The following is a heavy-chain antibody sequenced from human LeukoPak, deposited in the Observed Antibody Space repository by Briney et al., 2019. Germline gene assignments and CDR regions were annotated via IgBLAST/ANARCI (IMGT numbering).Heavy chain of an antibody. CDR3: ARDGSSWSNWLDP. V-gene: IGHV3-74*01. J-gene: IGHJ5*02. Sequence: GGPLRLSCAASGFTFSSYWMHWVRQAPGKGLVWVSRIKSDGSITSHADSVKGRFTISRDNAKNTLYLQMNSLRAEDTGVYYCARDGSSWSNWLDPWGQGTLVTVSS. CDR2: IKSDGSIT. D-gene: IGHD6-13*01. CDR1: GFTFSSYW.